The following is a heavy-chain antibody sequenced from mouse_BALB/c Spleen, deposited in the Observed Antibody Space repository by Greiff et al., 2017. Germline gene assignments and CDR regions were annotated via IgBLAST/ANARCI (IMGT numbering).Heavy chain of an antibody. D-gene: IGHD1-1*01. V-gene: IGHV5-6-3*01. CDR2: INSNGGST. Sequence: EVKLMESGGGLVQPGGSLKLSCAASGFTFSSYGMSWVRQTPDKRLELVATINSNGGSTYYPDSVKGRFTISRDNAKNTLYLQMSSLKSEDTAMYYCARDYYGSIAYWGQGTLVTVSA. J-gene: IGHJ3*01. CDR1: GFTFSSYG. CDR3: ARDYYGSIAY.